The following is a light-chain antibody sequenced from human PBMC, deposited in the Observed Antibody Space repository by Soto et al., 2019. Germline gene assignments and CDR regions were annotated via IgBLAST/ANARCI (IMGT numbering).Light chain of an antibody. CDR3: QSYDSSNQV. CDR1: SGSIASNY. CDR2: EDD. J-gene: IGLJ3*02. Sequence: NFMLTQPHSVSESPGKTVTISCTRSSGSIASNYVQWYQQRPGSSPTTVIYEDDQRPSGVPDRFSGSIDSSSNSASLTISGLKTEDEADYYCQSYDSSNQVFGGGTKRTGL. V-gene: IGLV6-57*01.